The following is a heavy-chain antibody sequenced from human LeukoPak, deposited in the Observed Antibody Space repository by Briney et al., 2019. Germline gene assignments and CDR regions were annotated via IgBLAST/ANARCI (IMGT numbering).Heavy chain of an antibody. CDR2: IRYDGSNE. Sequence: GGSLGLSCATSGFTFSSYGMHWVRQAPGKGLEWVAFIRYDGSNEDYADSVKGRFTISRDNSKNTLYLQMNSLRTEDTVVYYCAKDQGFYYFDYWGQGALLTVSS. CDR1: GFTFSSYG. V-gene: IGHV3-30*02. J-gene: IGHJ4*02. D-gene: IGHD3-10*01. CDR3: AKDQGFYYFDY.